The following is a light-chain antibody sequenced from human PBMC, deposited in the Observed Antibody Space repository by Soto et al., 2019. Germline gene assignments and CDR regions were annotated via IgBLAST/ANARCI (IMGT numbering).Light chain of an antibody. CDR3: SSYMNTTTLFV. J-gene: IGLJ1*01. CDR2: EVT. V-gene: IGLV2-14*01. CDR1: SSDVGGFNF. Sequence: QSALTHPASVSGSPGQSITISCTGTSSDVGGFNFVSWFQRHPGKAPKLILYEVTNRPSGISDRFSGSKSGNTASLTISGLQAEDEADYFCSSYMNTTTLFVFGTGTKLTVL.